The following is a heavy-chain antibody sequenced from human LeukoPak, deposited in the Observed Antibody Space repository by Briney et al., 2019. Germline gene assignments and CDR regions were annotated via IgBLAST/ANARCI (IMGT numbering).Heavy chain of an antibody. J-gene: IGHJ4*02. V-gene: IGHV3-33*01. Sequence: GRSLRLSCAASGFTFSSYGMHWVRQAPGKGLEWVAVIWYDGSNKYYADSVKGRFTISRDNSKNTLYLQMNSLRAEDTAVYYCTTEWYYRARDWGQGTLVTVSS. CDR3: TTEWYYRARD. CDR2: IWYDGSNK. D-gene: IGHD3-10*01. CDR1: GFTFSSYG.